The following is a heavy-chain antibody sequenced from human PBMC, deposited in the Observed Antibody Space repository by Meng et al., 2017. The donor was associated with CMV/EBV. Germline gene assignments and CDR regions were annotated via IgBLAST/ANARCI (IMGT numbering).Heavy chain of an antibody. D-gene: IGHD2-2*01. CDR2: IYPGDSDT. V-gene: IGHV5-51*01. CDR1: GYSFTSYC. J-gene: IGHJ5*02. CDR3: ARRMGSTSSSYWFDP. Sequence: KVSCKGSGYSFTSYCIGWVRQMPGKGLEWMGIIYPGDSDTRYSPSFQGQVTLSADKSISTAYLQWSSLKASDTAMYYCARRMGSTSSSYWFDPWGQGTLVTVSS.